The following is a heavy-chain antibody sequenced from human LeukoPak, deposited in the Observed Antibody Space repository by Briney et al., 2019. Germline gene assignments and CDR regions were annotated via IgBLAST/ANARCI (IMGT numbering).Heavy chain of an antibody. CDR1: GGTFSSYA. D-gene: IGHD3-10*01. CDR3: ARDLALYGSGSFGFYY. Sequence: VASVKVSCKASGGTFSSYAISWVRQAPGQGLEWMGGIIPIFGTANYAQKFRGRVTITADKSTSTAYMELSSLRSEDTAVYYCARDLALYGSGSFGFYYWGQGTLVTVSS. V-gene: IGHV1-69*06. J-gene: IGHJ4*02. CDR2: IIPIFGTA.